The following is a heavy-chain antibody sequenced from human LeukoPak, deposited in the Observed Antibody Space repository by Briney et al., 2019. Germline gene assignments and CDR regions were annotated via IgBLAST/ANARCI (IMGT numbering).Heavy chain of an antibody. D-gene: IGHD3-3*01. V-gene: IGHV1-24*01. CDR3: ATFWSGSNWFDP. J-gene: IGHJ5*02. CDR2: FGPEDGET. CDR1: GYTLTELS. Sequence: ASVKVSCKVSGYTLTELSMHWVRQAPGKGLEWMGGFGPEDGETIYAQKFQGRVTMTEDTSTDTAYMELSSLRSEDTAVYYCATFWSGSNWFDPWGQGTLVTVSS.